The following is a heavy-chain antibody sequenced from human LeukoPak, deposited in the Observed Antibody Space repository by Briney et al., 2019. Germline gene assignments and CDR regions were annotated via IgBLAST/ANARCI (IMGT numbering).Heavy chain of an antibody. CDR3: ARDQGIFDY. CDR2: ISDSGGST. J-gene: IGHJ4*02. V-gene: IGHV3-23*01. Sequence: HPGGSLRLSCAASGFTFSSYAMNWVRQAPGKGLEWVSAISDSGGSTSYADSVKGRFTISRDNAKTTLYLQMNSLRAEDTAVYYCARDQGIFDYWGQGTLVTVSS. CDR1: GFTFSSYA.